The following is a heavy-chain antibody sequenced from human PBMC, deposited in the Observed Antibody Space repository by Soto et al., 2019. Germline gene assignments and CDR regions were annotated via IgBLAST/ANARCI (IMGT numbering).Heavy chain of an antibody. CDR1: GGSFSGYY. V-gene: IGHV4-34*01. CDR2: INHSGST. Sequence: KTSETLSLTCAVYGGSFSGYYWSWIRQPPGKGLEWIGEINHSGSTNYNPSLKSRVTISVDTSKNQFSLKLSSVTAADTAVYYCARGRLLWFGEGHYYYGMDVWGQGTTVTVSS. CDR3: ARGRLLWFGEGHYYYGMDV. D-gene: IGHD3-10*01. J-gene: IGHJ6*02.